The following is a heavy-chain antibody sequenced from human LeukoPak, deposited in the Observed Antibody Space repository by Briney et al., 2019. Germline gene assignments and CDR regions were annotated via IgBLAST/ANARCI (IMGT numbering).Heavy chain of an antibody. CDR3: ARLVTEGGYYDSSGYYPFDY. CDR1: GGSISSSSYY. J-gene: IGHJ4*02. D-gene: IGHD3-22*01. Sequence: SETLSLTCTVSGGSISSSSYYWGWIGQPPGKGLEWVGRIYYSGSTYYNPSLKSRVTISVDTSKNQFSLKLSSVTAADTAVYYCARLVTEGGYYDSSGYYPFDYWGQGTLVTVSS. CDR2: IYYSGST. V-gene: IGHV4-39*01.